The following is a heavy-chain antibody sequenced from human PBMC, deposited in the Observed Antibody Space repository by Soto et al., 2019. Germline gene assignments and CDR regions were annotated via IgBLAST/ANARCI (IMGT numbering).Heavy chain of an antibody. CDR3: ARAPKVSGSSQTRPDF. J-gene: IGHJ4*02. Sequence: PSETLSLTCSIYSGSFSGYYWSWIRQPPGKGLEWIGENSQSGHTNYSPSLKSRVSISIDTSKKQFSLNLASVSAADTAVYYCARAPKVSGSSQTRPDFWGEGTLVTVSS. V-gene: IGHV4-34*01. CDR1: SGSFSGYY. CDR2: NSQSGHT. D-gene: IGHD6-6*01.